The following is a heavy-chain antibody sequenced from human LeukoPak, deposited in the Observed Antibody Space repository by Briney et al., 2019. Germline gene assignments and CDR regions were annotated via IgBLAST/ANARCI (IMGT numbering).Heavy chain of an antibody. CDR2: IYSSGST. CDR1: GGSISGHY. V-gene: IGHV4-4*07. J-gene: IGHJ4*02. Sequence: SETLSLTCTVSGGSISGHYWTWIRQPAGRGLEWIGRIYSSGSTYYNPSLMSRVTISLDTSNNQFYLRVTSVTAADTAVYYCARGKEMTAVAGYYSFDYWGQGTLVSVSS. D-gene: IGHD6-19*01. CDR3: ARGKEMTAVAGYYSFDY.